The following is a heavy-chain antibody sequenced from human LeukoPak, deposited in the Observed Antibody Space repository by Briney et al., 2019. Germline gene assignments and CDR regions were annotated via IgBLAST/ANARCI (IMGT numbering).Heavy chain of an antibody. CDR3: ARAPVMLDAFDI. CDR2: INHSGST. J-gene: IGHJ3*02. D-gene: IGHD2-8*01. Sequence: GSLRLSCEASGFTFSSYARSWIRQPPGKGLEWIGEINHSGSTNYNPSLKSRVTISVDTSKNQFSLKLSSVTAADTAVYYCARAPVMLDAFDIWGQGTMVTVSS. V-gene: IGHV4-34*01. CDR1: GFTFSSYA.